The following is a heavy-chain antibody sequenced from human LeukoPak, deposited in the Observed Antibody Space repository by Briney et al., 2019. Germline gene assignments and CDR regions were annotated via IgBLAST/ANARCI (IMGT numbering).Heavy chain of an antibody. V-gene: IGHV4-59*08. Sequence: SETLSLTCTVSGGSISTYHWSWIRQPPGKGLEWIGFIHSDGSTRYNPSLESRVAISIDTSKSQFSLRLTYVTAADTAVYYCASYSGAGSAGWLDPWGQGTLVTVSS. J-gene: IGHJ5*02. CDR2: IHSDGST. CDR1: GGSISTYH. CDR3: ASYSGAGSAGWLDP. D-gene: IGHD1-26*01.